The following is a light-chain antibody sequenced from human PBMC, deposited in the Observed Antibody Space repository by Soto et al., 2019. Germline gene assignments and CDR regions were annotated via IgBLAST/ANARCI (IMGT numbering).Light chain of an antibody. J-gene: IGLJ1*01. Sequence: QSVLTQPASVSGSPRQSITISCTGASSDVGGYTYVSWYQQHPGKAPKLMIYEVNNRPSGVSNRFSGSKSGNTASLTISGLQADDEADYYCGSYTSSSTLYVFGTGTKVTVL. CDR2: EVN. CDR1: SSDVGGYTY. CDR3: GSYTSSSTLYV. V-gene: IGLV2-14*01.